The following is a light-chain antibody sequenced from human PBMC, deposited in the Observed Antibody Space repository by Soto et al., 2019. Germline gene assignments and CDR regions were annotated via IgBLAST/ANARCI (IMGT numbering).Light chain of an antibody. CDR2: WAS. Sequence: DIVMTQSPDSLAVPLGERATINCKSSQTVLYSSNNQNSLAWYQQKPGQPPNLLIYWASTRESGVPDRFSGSGSGTDFTLTISSLQAEDVAVYYCQQYYTTPWTFGQGTKVEIK. J-gene: IGKJ1*01. CDR1: QTVLYSSNNQNS. CDR3: QQYYTTPWT. V-gene: IGKV4-1*01.